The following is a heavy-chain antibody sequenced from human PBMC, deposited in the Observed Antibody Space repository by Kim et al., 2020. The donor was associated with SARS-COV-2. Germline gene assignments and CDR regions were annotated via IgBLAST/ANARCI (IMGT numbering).Heavy chain of an antibody. J-gene: IGHJ3*02. CDR2: ISWNSGSI. CDR3: AKLPWFGERFDAFDI. D-gene: IGHD3-10*01. Sequence: GGSLRLPCAASGFTFDDYAMHWVRQAPGKGLEWVSGISWNSGSIGYADSVKGRFTISRDNAKNSLYLQMNSLRAEDTALYYCAKLPWFGERFDAFDIWGQGTMVTVSS. V-gene: IGHV3-9*01. CDR1: GFTFDDYA.